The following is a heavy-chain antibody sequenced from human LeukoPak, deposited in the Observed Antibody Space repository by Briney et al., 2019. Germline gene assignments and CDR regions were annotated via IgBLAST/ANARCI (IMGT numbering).Heavy chain of an antibody. CDR1: GGSVSSYY. CDR3: ARSGWLGAFDI. D-gene: IGHD6-19*01. J-gene: IGHJ3*02. CDR2: IYYSGST. V-gene: IGHV4-59*06. Sequence: SETLSLTCTVSGGSVSSYYWSWIRQPPGKGLEWIGYIYYSGSTYYNPSLKSRVTISVDTSKNQFSLKLSSVTAADTAVYYCARSGWLGAFDIWGQGTMVTVSS.